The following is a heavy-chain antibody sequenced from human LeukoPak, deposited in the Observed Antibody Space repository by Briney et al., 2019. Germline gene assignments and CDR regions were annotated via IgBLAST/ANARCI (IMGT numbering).Heavy chain of an antibody. D-gene: IGHD1-14*01. Sequence: SETLSLTCTVSGGSISSYYWSWIRQPPGKGLEWIGYIYYSGSTNYNPSLKSRVTISVDTSKNQFSLKRSSVTAADTAVYYCARVEPENYYYYYGMDVWGQGTTVTVSS. CDR1: GGSISSYY. V-gene: IGHV4-59*01. J-gene: IGHJ6*02. CDR3: ARVEPENYYYYYGMDV. CDR2: IYYSGST.